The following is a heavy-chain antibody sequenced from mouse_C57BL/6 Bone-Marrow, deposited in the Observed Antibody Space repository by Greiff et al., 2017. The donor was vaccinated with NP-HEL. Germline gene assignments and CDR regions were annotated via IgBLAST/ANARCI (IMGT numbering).Heavy chain of an antibody. CDR3: AVIYYYGSSYEDYYAMDY. CDR2: ISNLAYSI. CDR1: GFTFSDYG. Sequence: EVKLMESGGGLVQPGGSLKLSCAASGFTFSDYGMAWVRQAPRKGPEWVAFISNLAYSIYYADTVTGRFTISRENAKNTLYLEMSSLRSEDTAMYYCAVIYYYGSSYEDYYAMDYWGQGTSVTVSS. D-gene: IGHD1-1*01. V-gene: IGHV5-15*01. J-gene: IGHJ4*01.